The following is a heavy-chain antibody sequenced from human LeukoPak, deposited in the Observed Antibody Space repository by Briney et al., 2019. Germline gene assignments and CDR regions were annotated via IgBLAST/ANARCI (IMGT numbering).Heavy chain of an antibody. CDR3: TTDFTVVVTAIPYYYYGMDV. Sequence: PGGPLRLSCAASGFTFSNAWMSWVRQAPGKGLEWVGRIKSKTDGGTTDYAAPVKGRFTISRDDSKNTLYLQMNSLKTEDTAVYYCTTDFTVVVTAIPYYYYGMDVWGQGTTVTVSS. J-gene: IGHJ6*02. V-gene: IGHV3-15*01. CDR1: GFTFSNAW. CDR2: IKSKTDGGTT. D-gene: IGHD2-21*02.